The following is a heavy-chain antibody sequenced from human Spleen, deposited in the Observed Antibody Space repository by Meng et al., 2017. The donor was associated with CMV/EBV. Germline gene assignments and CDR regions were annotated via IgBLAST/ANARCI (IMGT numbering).Heavy chain of an antibody. J-gene: IGHJ6*02. CDR2: IYSGGST. D-gene: IGHD2-2*01. CDR3: AKDLGTEYQLLMEGNYHYYAMDV. Sequence: GESLKISCAASGFTFSSYWMSWVRQAPGKGLEWVSVIYSGGSTYYADSVKGRFTISRDNSKNTLYLQMNSVRLEDTAVYYCAKDLGTEYQLLMEGNYHYYAMDVRGQGTTVTVSS. CDR1: GFTFSSYW. V-gene: IGHV3-66*02.